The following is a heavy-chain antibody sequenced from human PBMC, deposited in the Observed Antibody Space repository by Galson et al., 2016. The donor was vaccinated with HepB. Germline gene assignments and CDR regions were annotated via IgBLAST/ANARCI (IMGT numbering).Heavy chain of an antibody. Sequence: SCKASGYTFTTYGLSWVRQAPGQGLEWMGWISPYDGNTNYAQKFQGRVTMSTDTTTSTAYMELRSMRSDDTAAYYCAREGNGYDSDFDYWGQGTAVTVSS. D-gene: IGHD5-12*01. CDR3: AREGNGYDSDFDY. J-gene: IGHJ4*02. V-gene: IGHV1-18*04. CDR2: ISPYDGNT. CDR1: GYTFTTYG.